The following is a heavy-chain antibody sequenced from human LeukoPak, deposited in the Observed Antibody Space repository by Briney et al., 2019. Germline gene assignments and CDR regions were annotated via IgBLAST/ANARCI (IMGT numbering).Heavy chain of an antibody. CDR2: IIPIFGTA. V-gene: IGHV1-69*13. Sequence: SVKVSCTASGGTFSSYAISWVRQAPGQGLEWMGGIIPIFGTANYAQKFQGRVTITADESTSTAYMELSSLRFEDTAVYYCARSGDYVGSNWFDPWGQGTLVTVSS. D-gene: IGHD4-17*01. CDR3: ARSGDYVGSNWFDP. J-gene: IGHJ5*02. CDR1: GGTFSSYA.